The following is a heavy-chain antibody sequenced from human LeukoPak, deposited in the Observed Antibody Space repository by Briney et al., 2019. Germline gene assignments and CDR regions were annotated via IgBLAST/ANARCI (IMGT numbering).Heavy chain of an antibody. Sequence: GGSLRLSCAASGFTFSTFSRSWMSWVRQAPGKGLEWVANIKEDGSQKYYVDSVKGRFTISRDNARNSLYLQMNSLRAEDTALDRCARLHDYGELRVWFDPWGQGTLVTVSS. CDR1: GFTFSTFSRSW. D-gene: IGHD4-17*01. CDR2: IKEDGSQK. CDR3: ARLHDYGELRVWFDP. V-gene: IGHV3-7*01. J-gene: IGHJ5*02.